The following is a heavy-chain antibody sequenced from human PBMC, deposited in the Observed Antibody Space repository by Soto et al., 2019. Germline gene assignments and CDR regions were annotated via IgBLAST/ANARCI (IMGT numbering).Heavy chain of an antibody. Sequence: QVQLVESGGGVVQPGRFLRLSCAASGFTFSRYAMHWVRQAPGKGLEWVAVISFDGSNKDYAESVKGRFTISRDNSKNTLYLQMNNVRREDTAVYYCARDTIPLTFGELSRFDWWGQGTLVTVSS. CDR2: ISFDGSNK. CDR1: GFTFSRYA. V-gene: IGHV3-30-3*01. CDR3: ARDTIPLTFGELSRFDW. D-gene: IGHD3-10*01. J-gene: IGHJ4*02.